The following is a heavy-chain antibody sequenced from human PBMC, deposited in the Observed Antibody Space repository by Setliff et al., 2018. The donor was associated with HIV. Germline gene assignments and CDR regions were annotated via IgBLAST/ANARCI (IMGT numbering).Heavy chain of an antibody. Sequence: ASVKVSCKASGYSFTGYYMHWVRQAPGQGFERMGRINPNSGGTNYAQKFQGRVSITRDTSMSTVYMTLTGLTSDDTAVYYCAKQGYADSLYAFDVWGQGTMVTVSS. CDR3: AKQGYADSLYAFDV. V-gene: IGHV1-2*06. CDR2: INPNSGGT. J-gene: IGHJ3*01. CDR1: GYSFTGYY. D-gene: IGHD3-16*01.